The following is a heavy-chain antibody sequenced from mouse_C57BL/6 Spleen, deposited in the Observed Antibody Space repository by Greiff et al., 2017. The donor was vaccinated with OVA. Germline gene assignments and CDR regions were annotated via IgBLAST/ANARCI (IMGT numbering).Heavy chain of an antibody. CDR1: GYTFTSYW. V-gene: IGHV1-50*01. Sequence: VQLQQPGAELVKPGASVKLSCKASGYTFTSYWMQWVKQRPGQGLEWIGEIDPSDSYTNYNQQFKGKATLTVDTSSSTAYMQLSSLTSEDSAVYYCARGDYDGSSSYAMDYWGQGTSVTVSS. J-gene: IGHJ4*01. CDR2: IDPSDSYT. D-gene: IGHD1-1*01. CDR3: ARGDYDGSSSYAMDY.